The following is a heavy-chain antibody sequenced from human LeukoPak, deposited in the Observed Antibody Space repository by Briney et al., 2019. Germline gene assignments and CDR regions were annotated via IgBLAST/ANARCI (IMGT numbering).Heavy chain of an antibody. V-gene: IGHV5-51*01. Sequence: GESLKISCKGSGYSFTTYWIGWVRQMPGKGLEWMGIIHPGDSDTRYSPSFQGQVTISADKSISTAYLQWSSLKASDTAMYYCARHADYYDSSGYYNYWGQGTLVTVSS. CDR2: IHPGDSDT. J-gene: IGHJ4*02. CDR1: GYSFTTYW. CDR3: ARHADYYDSSGYYNY. D-gene: IGHD3-22*01.